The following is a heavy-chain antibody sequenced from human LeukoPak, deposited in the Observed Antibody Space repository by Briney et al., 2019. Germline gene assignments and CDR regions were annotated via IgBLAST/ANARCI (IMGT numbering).Heavy chain of an antibody. D-gene: IGHD6-19*01. CDR2: ISSSSSTI. Sequence: GGSLRLSCAASGFTFSSYSMNWVRQAPGKGLEWVSYISSSSSTIYYADSVKGRFTISRDNAKNPLYLQMNSLRAEDTAVYYCARDQRDSSGWFIRYYYYYMDVWGKGTTVTVSS. CDR1: GFTFSSYS. V-gene: IGHV3-48*01. J-gene: IGHJ6*03. CDR3: ARDQRDSSGWFIRYYYYYMDV.